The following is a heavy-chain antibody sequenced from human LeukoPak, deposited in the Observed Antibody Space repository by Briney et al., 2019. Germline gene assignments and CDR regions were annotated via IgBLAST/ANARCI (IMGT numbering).Heavy chain of an antibody. D-gene: IGHD6-13*01. CDR2: ISWNSGSI. Sequence: GGSLRLSCAASGFTFDDYAMHWVRQAPGKGLEWVSGISWNSGSIGYADSVKGRFTISRDNAKNSLYLQMNSLRAEDTALYYCAKDLYSSSWYYYYMDVWGQGTTVTVSS. CDR3: AKDLYSSSWYYYYMDV. J-gene: IGHJ6*03. CDR1: GFTFDDYA. V-gene: IGHV3-9*01.